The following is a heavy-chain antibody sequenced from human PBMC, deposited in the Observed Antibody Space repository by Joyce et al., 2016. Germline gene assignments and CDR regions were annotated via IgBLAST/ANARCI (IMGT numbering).Heavy chain of an antibody. CDR2: MSYDGSHQ. Sequence: QVPLLESGGGVAQPGRSLRPSCAASEFAFSSHAMHWVRQAPGNGLEWVAVMSYDGSHQYYADSVRGRFTISRDNSQNTLYLQMNSLRVEDTAVYYCTRSSRTGYTAGWPDFDYWGQGTLVTVSS. V-gene: IGHV3-30*03. D-gene: IGHD2-2*02. J-gene: IGHJ4*02. CDR3: TRSSRTGYTAGWPDFDY. CDR1: EFAFSSHA.